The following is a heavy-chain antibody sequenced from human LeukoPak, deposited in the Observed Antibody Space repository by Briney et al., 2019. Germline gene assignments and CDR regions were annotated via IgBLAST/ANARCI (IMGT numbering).Heavy chain of an antibody. CDR2: IYYSGST. CDR3: ASRSGSYYSYYGMDV. CDR1: GGSISSYY. J-gene: IGHJ6*02. Sequence: SETLSLTCTVSGGSISSYYWSWLRQPPGKGLEWIGYIYYSGSTNYNPSLKSRVTISVDTSKNQFSLKLSSVTAADTAVYYCASRSGSYYSYYGMDVWGQGTTVTVSS. V-gene: IGHV4-59*01. D-gene: IGHD1-26*01.